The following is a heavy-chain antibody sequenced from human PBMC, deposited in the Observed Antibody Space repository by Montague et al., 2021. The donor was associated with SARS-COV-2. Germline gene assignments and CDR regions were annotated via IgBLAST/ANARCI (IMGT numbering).Heavy chain of an antibody. CDR1: GFSLSTSGMC. V-gene: IGHV2-70*11. J-gene: IGHJ4*02. CDR2: IDWEXDK. CDR3: ARETGTTVSLDY. Sequence: PALVKPTQTLTLTCTFSGFSLSTSGMCVSWIRQPPGKALEWLARIDWEXDKYYSTSLKTRLTISKDTSKNQVVLTMTNMDPVDTATYYCARETGTTVSLDYWGQGTLVTVSS. D-gene: IGHD1-7*01.